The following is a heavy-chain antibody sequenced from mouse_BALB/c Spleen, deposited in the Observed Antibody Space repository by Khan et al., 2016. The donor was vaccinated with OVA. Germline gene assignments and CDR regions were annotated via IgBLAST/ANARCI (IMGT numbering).Heavy chain of an antibody. Sequence: QVQLQQSGAELARPGASVKLSCKASGYTFTDYYINWVRQRTGQGLEWIGDIYPGIGNTYYNEKFKGKATLTADQSSSTAYMQLSSLTSEDAAVYFCARSGTGALLDWGQGTLVTVSA. CDR1: GYTFTDYY. CDR2: IYPGIGNT. J-gene: IGHJ3*01. D-gene: IGHD4-1*01. V-gene: IGHV1-77*01. CDR3: ARSGTGALLD.